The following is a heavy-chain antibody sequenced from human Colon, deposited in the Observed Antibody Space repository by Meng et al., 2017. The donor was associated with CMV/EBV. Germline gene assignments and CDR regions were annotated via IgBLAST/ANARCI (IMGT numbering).Heavy chain of an antibody. CDR1: GFTFDDYD. Sequence: GGSLRLSCAASGFTFDDYDMHWVRHVPGKGLEWVSSINWNSRTIRYADSVKGRFTVSRDNAKNSLYLQMGSLRAEDTALYYCAKDKGYSYGSALDYWGQGTLVTVSS. V-gene: IGHV3-9*01. J-gene: IGHJ4*02. CDR3: AKDKGYSYGSALDY. D-gene: IGHD5-18*01. CDR2: INWNSRTI.